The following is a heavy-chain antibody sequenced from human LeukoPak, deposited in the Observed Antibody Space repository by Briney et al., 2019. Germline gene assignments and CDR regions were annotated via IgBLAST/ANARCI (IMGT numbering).Heavy chain of an antibody. V-gene: IGHV4-4*07. CDR3: ARDLSGYIAVVGVGIHWFDP. D-gene: IGHD6-19*01. Sequence: SETLSLTCTVSGGSISSYYWSWIRQPAGKGLEWIGRIYTSGSTNYNPSLKSRVTTSVDTSKNQFSLKLSSVTAADTAVYYCARDLSGYIAVVGVGIHWFDPWGQGTLVTVSS. CDR2: IYTSGST. J-gene: IGHJ5*02. CDR1: GGSISSYY.